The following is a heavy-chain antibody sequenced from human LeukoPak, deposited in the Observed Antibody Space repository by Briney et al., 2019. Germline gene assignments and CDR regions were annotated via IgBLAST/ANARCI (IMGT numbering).Heavy chain of an antibody. CDR2: TSWNSGRI. V-gene: IGHV3-9*01. D-gene: IGHD2-21*02. Sequence: GRSLRLSCAASGFTFDEYGMHWVRQAPGKGLEWVSGTSWNSGRIRYADSVKGRFTISRDNAKNSPYLQMNSLRAEDTALYYCAKAQVVTAIQPDAFDIWGQGTMVTVS. CDR3: AKAQVVTAIQPDAFDI. J-gene: IGHJ3*02. CDR1: GFTFDEYG.